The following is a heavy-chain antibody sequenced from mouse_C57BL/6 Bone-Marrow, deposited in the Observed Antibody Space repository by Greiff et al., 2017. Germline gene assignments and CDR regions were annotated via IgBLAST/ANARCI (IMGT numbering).Heavy chain of an antibody. V-gene: IGHV1-82*01. CDR3: ARCSFAY. CDR2: IYPGDGDT. Sequence: QVQLKQSGPELVKPGASVKISCKASGYAFSSSWMNWVKQRPGKGLEWIGRIYPGDGDTNYNGKFKGKATLTADKSSSTAYMQLSSLTSEDSAAYFCARCSFAYWGQGTLVTVSA. J-gene: IGHJ3*01. CDR1: GYAFSSSW.